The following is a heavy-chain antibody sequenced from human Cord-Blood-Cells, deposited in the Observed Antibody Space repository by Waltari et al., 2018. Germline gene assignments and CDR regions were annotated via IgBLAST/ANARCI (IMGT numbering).Heavy chain of an antibody. CDR2: RKQDGSEK. CDR3: AREGGIAAAGDY. CDR1: GFTFSSYW. Sequence: EVQLVESGGGLVQPGGSLRLSCAASGFTFSSYWMSWVRQAPGKGLDGVANRKQDGSEKYYVDSVKGRFTISRDNAKNSLYLQMNSLRAEDTAVYYCAREGGIAAAGDYWGQGTLVTVSS. V-gene: IGHV3-7*01. J-gene: IGHJ4*02. D-gene: IGHD6-13*01.